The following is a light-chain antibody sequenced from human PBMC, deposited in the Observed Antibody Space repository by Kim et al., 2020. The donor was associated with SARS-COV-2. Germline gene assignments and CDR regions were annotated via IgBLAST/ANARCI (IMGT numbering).Light chain of an antibody. CDR1: QSLLHSDGRTY. CDR2: EVS. V-gene: IGKV2D-29*01. Sequence: DLVLTQTPLSLSVTPGQPASISCKSSQSLLHSDGRTYLYWYLQKPGQPPHLLVYEVSKRFSGVPDKFSGRGSGTEFTLQISRVEAEDVGVYYCAQPQFPYTFAQGTKLEI. J-gene: IGKJ2*01. CDR3: AQPQFPYT.